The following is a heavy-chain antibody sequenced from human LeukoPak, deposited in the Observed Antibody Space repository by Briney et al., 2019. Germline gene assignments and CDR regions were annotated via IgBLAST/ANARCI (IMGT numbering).Heavy chain of an antibody. CDR2: IDSNSGGT. CDR3: ARDHYDDSPGTFDY. D-gene: IGHD4-17*01. J-gene: IGHJ4*02. Sequence: GASVKVSCKASGYTFTGYYIHWVRQAPGQGLEWMGWIDSNSGGTNYAQKFQGRVTMTRDTSISTAYMELSRLRSDDTAVYYCARDHYDDSPGTFDYWGQGTLVTVSS. V-gene: IGHV1-2*02. CDR1: GYTFTGYY.